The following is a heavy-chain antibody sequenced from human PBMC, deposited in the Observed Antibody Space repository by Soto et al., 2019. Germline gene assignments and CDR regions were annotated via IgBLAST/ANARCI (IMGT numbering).Heavy chain of an antibody. Sequence: LQLQESGPGVVKPSETLSLACSVSGGSIRSNDYFWGWVRQPPGKGLEWIASIYSNGGTYDSPSLKSRATVSIDTYMNQFFLTVRSVTAADTAVYYCASFLVGATARNDFDSWGQGTLVTISS. J-gene: IGHJ4*02. CDR3: ASFLVGATARNDFDS. D-gene: IGHD2-8*02. CDR2: IYSNGGT. CDR1: GGSIRSNDYF. V-gene: IGHV4-39*01.